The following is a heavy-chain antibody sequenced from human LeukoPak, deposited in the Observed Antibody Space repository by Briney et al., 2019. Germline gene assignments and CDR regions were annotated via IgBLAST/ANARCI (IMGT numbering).Heavy chain of an antibody. V-gene: IGHV3-74*01. CDR1: GFTLNNYW. CDR2: INSDGIGT. CDR3: ARDDFRGMDV. J-gene: IGHJ6*02. Sequence: GGSLRLSCAASGFTLNNYWVHWVRQAPGKGLVWVSQINSDGIGTRYADSVKGRFTISRDNAKNTLYLQMNSLRAEDTAVYYCARDDFRGMDVWGQGTTVTVSS. D-gene: IGHD2-21*02.